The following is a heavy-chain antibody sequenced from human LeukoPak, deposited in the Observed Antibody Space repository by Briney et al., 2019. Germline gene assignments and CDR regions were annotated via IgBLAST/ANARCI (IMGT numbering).Heavy chain of an antibody. J-gene: IGHJ4*02. D-gene: IGHD1-26*01. CDR3: VRDRVGPDY. CDR2: IIDDAIT. CDR1: GFTFRSAW. V-gene: IGHV3-74*03. Sequence: GGSLRLPCAAFGFTFRSAWMHWGRQAPGTGLVWVSRIIDDAITTYADPVRGRVTISIGNAKNTLYLQMNSLRAEATAGYYCVRDRVGPDYWGQGTLVTVSS.